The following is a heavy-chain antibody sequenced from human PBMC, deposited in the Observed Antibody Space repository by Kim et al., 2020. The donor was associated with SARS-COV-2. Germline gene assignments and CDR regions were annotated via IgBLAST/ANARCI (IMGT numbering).Heavy chain of an antibody. Sequence: GGSLRLSCAASGFTFSSYSMNWVRQAPGKGLEWVSSISSSSSYIYYADSVKGRFTISRDNAKNSLYLQMNSLRAEDTAVYYCARDYDSSWYSNWFDPWGQGTLVTVSS. D-gene: IGHD6-13*01. J-gene: IGHJ5*02. V-gene: IGHV3-21*01. CDR1: GFTFSSYS. CDR2: ISSSSSYI. CDR3: ARDYDSSWYSNWFDP.